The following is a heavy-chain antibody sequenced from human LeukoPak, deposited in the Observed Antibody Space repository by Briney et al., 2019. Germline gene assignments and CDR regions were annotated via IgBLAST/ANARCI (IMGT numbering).Heavy chain of an antibody. CDR3: AKVYRITTPY. D-gene: IGHD3-10*01. Sequence: GRTLRLSCAASGFTFSSYGMSWVRQAPGKGLEWVSAISGSGGSTYYADSVKGRFTISRDNSKNTLYLQMNSLRAEDTAVYYCAKVYRITTPYWGQGTLVTVSS. J-gene: IGHJ4*02. CDR1: GFTFSSYG. CDR2: ISGSGGST. V-gene: IGHV3-23*01.